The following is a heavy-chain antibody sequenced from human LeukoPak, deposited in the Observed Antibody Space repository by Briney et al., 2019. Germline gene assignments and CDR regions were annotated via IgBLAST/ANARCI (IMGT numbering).Heavy chain of an antibody. V-gene: IGHV3-30*02. CDR3: TKKREYYDSSPLYDY. D-gene: IGHD3-22*01. J-gene: IGHJ4*02. Sequence: LSGGSLRLSCAASGFTFSSYGMHWVRQAPGKGLEWVAFIRYDGSNKHYADSVKGRFTISRDNSKNTVWLQMNSLRAEDTAVYYCTKKREYYDSSPLYDYWGQGTLVTVSS. CDR1: GFTFSSYG. CDR2: IRYDGSNK.